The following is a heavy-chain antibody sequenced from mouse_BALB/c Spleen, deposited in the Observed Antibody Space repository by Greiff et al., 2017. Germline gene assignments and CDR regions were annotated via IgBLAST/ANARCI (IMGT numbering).Heavy chain of an antibody. V-gene: IGHV1-9*01. CDR3: ASNPYYDYDGA. Sequence: QVQLQQSGAELMKPGASVKISCKASGYTFSSYWIEWVKQRPGHGLEWIGEILPGSGSTNYNEKFKGKATFTADTTSNTAYMQLSSLTSEDSAFYYGASNPYYDYDGAWGQGTLVTVSA. CDR1: GYTFSSYW. CDR2: ILPGSGST. J-gene: IGHJ3*01. D-gene: IGHD2-4*01.